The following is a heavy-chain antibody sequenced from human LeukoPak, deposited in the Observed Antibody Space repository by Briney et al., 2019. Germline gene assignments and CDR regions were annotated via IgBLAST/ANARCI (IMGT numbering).Heavy chain of an antibody. D-gene: IGHD3-10*01. CDR2: INPNSGGT. CDR1: GYTFTGYF. V-gene: IGHV1-2*02. J-gene: IGHJ3*02. Sequence: ASVKVSCKASGYTFTGYFIHWVRQAPGQGLEWMGWINPNSGGTNYAKKLQGRVTMTTDTSTSTAYMELRSLRSDDTAVYYCARDVLLWFGELWNDAFDIWGQGTMVTVSS. CDR3: ARDVLLWFGELWNDAFDI.